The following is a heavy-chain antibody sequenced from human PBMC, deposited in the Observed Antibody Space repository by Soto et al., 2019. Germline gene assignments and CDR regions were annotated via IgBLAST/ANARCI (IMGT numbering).Heavy chain of an antibody. V-gene: IGHV1-3*01. CDR3: ARDTEEMVVAATRGAFDI. D-gene: IGHD2-15*01. J-gene: IGHJ3*02. CDR1: GYTFTSYV. Sequence: GASVKVSCKASGYTFTSYVMHWVRQAPGQRLEWMGWINAGNGNTKYSQKFQGRVTITRDTSASTAYMELSSLRSEDTAVYYCARDTEEMVVAATRGAFDIWGQGTMVTVSS. CDR2: INAGNGNT.